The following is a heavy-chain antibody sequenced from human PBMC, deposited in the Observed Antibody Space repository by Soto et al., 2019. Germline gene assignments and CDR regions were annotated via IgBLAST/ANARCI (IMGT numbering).Heavy chain of an antibody. CDR1: GYTLTELS. CDR3: ATDLTPAATYYYGMDV. J-gene: IGHJ6*02. Sequence: GGSVKVSCKVSGYTLTELSMHWVRQARGKGLEWMGGFDPEDGETIYAQKFQGRVTMTEDTSTDTAYMELSSLRSEDTDVYYCATDLTPAATYYYGMDVWGQGTTVTVYS. D-gene: IGHD6-25*01. V-gene: IGHV1-24*01. CDR2: FDPEDGET.